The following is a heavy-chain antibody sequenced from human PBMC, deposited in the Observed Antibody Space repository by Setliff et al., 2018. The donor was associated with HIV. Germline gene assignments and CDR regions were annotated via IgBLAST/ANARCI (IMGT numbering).Heavy chain of an antibody. V-gene: IGHV4-59*11. CDR3: ARDYYNFQDM. CDR1: GASITSHY. CDR2: IYYSGET. D-gene: IGHD3-3*01. Sequence: SETLSLTCAVSGASITSHYWSWIRQSPGRGLEWIGYIYYSGETNYNPSLKSRVTFSVDTSKNQFSLKLSSVTAADSAVYYCARDYYNFQDMWGQGTMVTVSS. J-gene: IGHJ3*02.